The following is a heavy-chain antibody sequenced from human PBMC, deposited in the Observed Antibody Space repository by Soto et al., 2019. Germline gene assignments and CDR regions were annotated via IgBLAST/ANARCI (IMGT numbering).Heavy chain of an antibody. V-gene: IGHV3-53*01. J-gene: IGHJ4*02. D-gene: IGHD1-1*01. CDR3: ARLTEAERH. Sequence: EVQLVESGGGLTQPGGSLRLSGVVSGFIVSSSHMIWVRQAPGNGLEGVSILYNHGKTNYVDSVKGRFTITRDNSKNTVYLQMNSLSVEDTAVYYCARLTEAERHWCQGDLVTVSS. CDR2: LYNHGKT. CDR1: GFIVSSSH.